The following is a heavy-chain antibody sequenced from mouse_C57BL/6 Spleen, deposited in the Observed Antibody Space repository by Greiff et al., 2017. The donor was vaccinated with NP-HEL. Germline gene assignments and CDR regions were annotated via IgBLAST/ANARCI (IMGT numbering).Heavy chain of an antibody. J-gene: IGHJ4*01. CDR1: GFTFSSYA. Sequence: EVKLVESGGGLVKPGGSLKLSCAASGFTFSSYAMSWVRQTPEKRLEWVATISDGGSYTYYPDNVKGRFTISRDNAKDNLYLPMSHLTSEDTAMYSCARRYDYFALDCWGHRTSVTVAS. CDR2: ISDGGSYT. CDR3: ARRYDYFALDC. V-gene: IGHV5-4*03.